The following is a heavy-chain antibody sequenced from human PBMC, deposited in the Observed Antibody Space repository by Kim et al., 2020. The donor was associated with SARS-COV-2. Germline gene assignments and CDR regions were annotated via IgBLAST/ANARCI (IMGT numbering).Heavy chain of an antibody. Sequence: GGSLRLSCAASGFTFSSYSMNWVRQAPGKGLEWVSSISSSSSYIYYADSVKGRFTISRDNAKNSLYLQMNSLRAEDTAVYYCAANPNYYDSSGPLLDYGMDVWGRGTTVTVSS. CDR2: ISSSSSYI. J-gene: IGHJ6*02. CDR1: GFTFSSYS. D-gene: IGHD3-22*01. CDR3: AANPNYYDSSGPLLDYGMDV. V-gene: IGHV3-21*01.